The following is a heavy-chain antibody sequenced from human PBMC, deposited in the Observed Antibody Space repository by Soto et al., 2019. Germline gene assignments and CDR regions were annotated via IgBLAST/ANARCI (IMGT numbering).Heavy chain of an antibody. V-gene: IGHV3-30*18. J-gene: IGHJ6*02. CDR2: ISYDGTNK. Sequence: GGPLRLSCAASGFTFSSYGMHGVRQAPGKGLEWVAVISYDGTNKYYADSVKGRFTISRDNSKNTLYLQMNSLRAEDTAVYYCAKDRDGNYYGMDVWGQGTTVTVSS. CDR1: GFTFSSYG. CDR3: AKDRDGNYYGMDV.